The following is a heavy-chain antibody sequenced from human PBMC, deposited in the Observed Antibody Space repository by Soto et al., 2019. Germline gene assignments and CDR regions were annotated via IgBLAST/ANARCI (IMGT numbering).Heavy chain of an antibody. D-gene: IGHD3-22*01. CDR3: ARDKEQWYSYSRLSRGNYFYGMDV. J-gene: IGHJ6*02. CDR2: IIPILGIA. V-gene: IGHV1-69*04. CDR1: GGTFSSYT. Sequence: GASVKVSCKASGGTFSSYTISWVRQAPGQGLEWMGRIIPILGIANYAQKFQGRVTITADKSTSTAYMELSSLRSEDTAVYYCARDKEQWYSYSRLSRGNYFYGMDVWGQGTTVTVSS.